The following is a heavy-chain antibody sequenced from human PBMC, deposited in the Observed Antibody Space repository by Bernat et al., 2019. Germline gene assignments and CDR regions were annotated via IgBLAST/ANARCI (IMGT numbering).Heavy chain of an antibody. Sequence: EVQLVESGGNLVQPGGSLRLSCAASGFTFRSYWIHWVRQAPGKGRVWVSRIDSDGSDTIYAESVRRRFTISRDNAKNTLYLQMNSLRADDTAVYYCARGGFHHGSAIWGHGTMVPVSP. CDR3: ARGGFHHGSAI. D-gene: IGHD2-21*01. V-gene: IGHV3-74*01. J-gene: IGHJ3*02. CDR2: IDSDGSDT. CDR1: GFTFRSYW.